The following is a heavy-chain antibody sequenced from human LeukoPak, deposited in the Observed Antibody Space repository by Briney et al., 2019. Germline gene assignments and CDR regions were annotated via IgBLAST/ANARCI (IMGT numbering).Heavy chain of an antibody. V-gene: IGHV3-48*03. CDR1: GFTFDDYV. D-gene: IGHD6-13*01. CDR3: ARDLGSSSWYGDY. CDR2: ISSSGSTI. Sequence: GGSLRLSCVASGFTFDDYVMHWVRQAPGKGLEWVSYISSSGSTIYYADSVKGRFTISRDNAKNSLYLQMNSLRAEDTAVYYCARDLGSSSWYGDYWGQGTLVTVSS. J-gene: IGHJ4*02.